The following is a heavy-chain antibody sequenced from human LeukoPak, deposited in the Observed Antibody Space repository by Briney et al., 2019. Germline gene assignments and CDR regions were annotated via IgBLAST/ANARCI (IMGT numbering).Heavy chain of an antibody. Sequence: ASVKVSCKASGYTFTSYDINWVRQATGQGLEWMGWMNPNSGNTGHAQKFQGRVTMTRNTSISTAYMELSSLRSEDTAVYYCARGRGLSMVRGVISAYWGQGTMVTVSS. V-gene: IGHV1-8*01. D-gene: IGHD3-10*01. CDR1: GYTFTSYD. CDR3: ARGRGLSMVRGVISAY. CDR2: MNPNSGNT. J-gene: IGHJ4*02.